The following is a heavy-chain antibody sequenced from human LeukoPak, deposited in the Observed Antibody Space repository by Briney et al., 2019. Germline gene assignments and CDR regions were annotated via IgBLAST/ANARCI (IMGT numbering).Heavy chain of an antibody. CDR2: ISSSSSYI. J-gene: IGHJ4*02. Sequence: PGGSLRLSCAASGFTFSSYWMSWVRQAPGKGLEWVSSISSSSSYIYYADSVKGRFTISRDNAKNSPYLQMNSLRAEDTAVYYCATGYSSSWETDYWGQGTLVTVSS. D-gene: IGHD6-13*01. V-gene: IGHV3-21*01. CDR1: GFTFSSYW. CDR3: ATGYSSSWETDY.